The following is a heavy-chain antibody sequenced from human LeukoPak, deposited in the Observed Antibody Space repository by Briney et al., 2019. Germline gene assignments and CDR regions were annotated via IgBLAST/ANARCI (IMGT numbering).Heavy chain of an antibody. V-gene: IGHV1-8*01. CDR2: MNPNSGNT. CDR3: ARGKRLFRTLDY. J-gene: IGHJ4*02. CDR1: GYTFTSYD. Sequence: ASVKVSCKASGYTFTSYDINWVRQATGQGLEGMGWMNPNSGNTGYAQKFQGRVTMTRNTSISTAYMELSSLRSEDTAVYYCARGKRLFRTLDYWGQGTLVTVSS. D-gene: IGHD3-22*01.